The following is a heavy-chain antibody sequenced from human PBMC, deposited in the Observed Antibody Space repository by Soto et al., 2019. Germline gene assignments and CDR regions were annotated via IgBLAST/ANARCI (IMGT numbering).Heavy chain of an antibody. Sequence: SETLSLTCAVYGGSFSGYYWSWIRQPPGKGLEWIGEINHSGSTNYNPSLKSRVTISVDTSKNQFSLKLSSVTAADTAVYYCASSSAPLFDYWGQGTLVTVSS. CDR3: ASSSAPLFDY. V-gene: IGHV4-34*01. D-gene: IGHD6-6*01. CDR1: GGSFSGYY. J-gene: IGHJ4*02. CDR2: INHSGST.